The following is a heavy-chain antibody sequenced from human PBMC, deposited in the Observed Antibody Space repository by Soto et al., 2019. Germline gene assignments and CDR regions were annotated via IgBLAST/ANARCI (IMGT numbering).Heavy chain of an antibody. D-gene: IGHD3-22*01. CDR1: GGSFGDYK. J-gene: IGHJ4*02. V-gene: IGHV4-34*01. CDR3: ARGRTDVNMMVVVFIAERQYFEY. Sequence: PSETLSLTCAVHGGSFGDYKWSWIRQPPGKGLEWIGEISQSGATNYNPSFKSRVTISRDTSKNQFSLRLGSVTAADTAVYFCARGRTDVNMMVVVFIAERQYFEYWGQGTQGTV. CDR2: ISQSGAT.